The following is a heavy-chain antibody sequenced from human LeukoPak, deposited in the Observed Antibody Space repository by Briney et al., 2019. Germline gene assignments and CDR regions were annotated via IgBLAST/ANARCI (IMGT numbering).Heavy chain of an antibody. CDR3: AREGYYYDSSGYHY. CDR1: GFTVSSNY. D-gene: IGHD3-22*01. V-gene: IGHV3-53*04. Sequence: GGSLRLSCAASGFTVSSNYMSWVRQAPGKGLEWVSVIYSGGSTYYADSVKGRFTISRHNSKNTLYLQMNSLRAEDTAVYYCAREGYYYDSSGYHYWGQGTLVTVSS. CDR2: IYSGGST. J-gene: IGHJ4*02.